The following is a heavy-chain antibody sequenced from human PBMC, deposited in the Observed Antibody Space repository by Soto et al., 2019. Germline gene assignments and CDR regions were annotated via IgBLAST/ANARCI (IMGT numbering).Heavy chain of an antibody. CDR2: IIPIFGTA. V-gene: IGHV1-69*13. Sequence: SVKVSCKASGGTFSRYAIRWVRQAPGQGLEWMGGIIPIFGTANYAQKFQGRVTITADESTSTAYMELSSLRSEDTAVYYCARVGEVVVVPADNWGAFDYWGQGTLVTVSS. D-gene: IGHD2-2*01. CDR3: ARVGEVVVVPADNWGAFDY. CDR1: GGTFSRYA. J-gene: IGHJ4*02.